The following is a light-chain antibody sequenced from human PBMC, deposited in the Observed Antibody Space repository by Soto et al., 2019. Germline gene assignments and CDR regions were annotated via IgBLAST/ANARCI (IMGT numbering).Light chain of an antibody. CDR1: QGISDY. CDR3: HRYESPPSWT. J-gene: IGKJ1*01. CDR2: GAS. Sequence: GDRVTITCRASQGISDYLAWYQQKPGAVPNLLIFGASALQSGVPYRFSGGASGTNFTLTITSLQPEDVGTYYCHRYESPPSWTYGQGTRVEIK. V-gene: IGKV1-27*01.